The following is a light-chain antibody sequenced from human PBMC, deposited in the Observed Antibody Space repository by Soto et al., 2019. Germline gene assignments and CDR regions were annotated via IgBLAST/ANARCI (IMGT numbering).Light chain of an antibody. Sequence: IVITQSPTTLSVSPGEGATLSCRASQSVSIGLAWYRQKPGQPPRLLIYGASTRATGTPARFSGSGSGTEFTLTISSLQSEDFALYYCQQYNKWPLITFGQGTRLEIK. CDR1: QSVSIG. V-gene: IGKV3D-15*01. J-gene: IGKJ5*01. CDR3: QQYNKWPLIT. CDR2: GAS.